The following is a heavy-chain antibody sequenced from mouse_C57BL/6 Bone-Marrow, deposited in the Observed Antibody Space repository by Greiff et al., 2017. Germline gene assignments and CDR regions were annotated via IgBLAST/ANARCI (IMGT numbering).Heavy chain of an antibody. J-gene: IGHJ3*01. V-gene: IGHV1-69*01. D-gene: IGHD3-2*02. CDR3: AREIDSSGRFAY. CDR1: GYTFTSYW. Sequence: VQLQQPGAELVMPGASVKLSCKASGYTFTSYWMHWVKQRPGQGLEWIGEIDPSDSYTNYNQKVKGKSTLTVDKSSSTAYMQLSSLTSEDSAVYYCAREIDSSGRFAYWGQGTLVTVSA. CDR2: IDPSDSYT.